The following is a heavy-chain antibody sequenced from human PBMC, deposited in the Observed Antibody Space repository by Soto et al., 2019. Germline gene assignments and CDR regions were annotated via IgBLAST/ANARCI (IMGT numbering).Heavy chain of an antibody. J-gene: IGHJ5*02. CDR3: ARDVLPGLFDP. Sequence: PSETLSLTCTVSGGSISSSSYYWGWIRQPPGKGLEWIGSIYYSGSTYYNPSLKSRVTISVDTSKNQFSLKLSSVTAADTAVYYCARDVLPGLFDPWGQGTLVTVSS. CDR1: GGSISSSSYY. D-gene: IGHD1-1*01. V-gene: IGHV4-39*02. CDR2: IYYSGST.